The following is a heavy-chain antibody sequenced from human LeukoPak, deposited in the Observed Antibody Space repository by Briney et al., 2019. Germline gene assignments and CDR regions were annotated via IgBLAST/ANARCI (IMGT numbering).Heavy chain of an antibody. Sequence: PSETLSLTCAVYGGPISSYYWSWIRQPAGKGLEWIGRIYTSGSTNYNPSLKSRVTMSVDTSKNQFSLKLSSVTAADTAVYYCARDLYYYGSGDYYYYMDVWGKGTTVTISS. D-gene: IGHD3-10*01. CDR3: ARDLYYYGSGDYYYYMDV. CDR2: IYTSGST. V-gene: IGHV4-4*07. J-gene: IGHJ6*03. CDR1: GGPISSYY.